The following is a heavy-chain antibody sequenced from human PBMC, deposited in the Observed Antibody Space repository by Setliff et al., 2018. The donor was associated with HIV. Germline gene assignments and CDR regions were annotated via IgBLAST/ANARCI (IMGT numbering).Heavy chain of an antibody. CDR3: ARGESGYSSSWYPLPFDY. CDR1: GDSISSYY. CDR2: IYYSGST. D-gene: IGHD6-13*01. V-gene: IGHV4-59*12. J-gene: IGHJ4*02. Sequence: PSETLSLTCTVSGDSISSYYWSWIRQPPGKGLEWIGYIYYSGSTYYNPSLKSRVTISLDTSENQFSLKLSSVTAADTAVYYCARGESGYSSSWYPLPFDYWGQGTLVTVSS.